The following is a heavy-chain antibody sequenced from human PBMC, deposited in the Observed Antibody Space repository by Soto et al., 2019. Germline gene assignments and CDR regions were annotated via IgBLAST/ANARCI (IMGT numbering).Heavy chain of an antibody. J-gene: IGHJ4*02. CDR2: IVVGSGNT. CDR1: GFTFPSSA. D-gene: IGHD1-7*01. V-gene: IGHV1-58*01. CDR3: AMAYPGNWNSAFDF. Sequence: GASVKVSCKASGFTFPSSAVQWVRQARGQRLEWIGWIVVGSGNTNSAQKFQERLTFTRDMSTSTVYMELSSLKSEDTAVYYCAMAYPGNWNSAFDFWGQGTLVTVSA.